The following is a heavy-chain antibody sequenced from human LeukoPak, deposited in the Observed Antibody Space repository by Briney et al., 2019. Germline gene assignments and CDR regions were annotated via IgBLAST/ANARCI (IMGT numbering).Heavy chain of an antibody. V-gene: IGHV4-61*01. CDR1: GYSISSSYY. J-gene: IGHJ4*02. CDR2: IYYSGST. Sequence: PSETLSLTCTVSGYSISSSYYWSWIRQPPGKGLEWIGYIYYSGSTNYNPSLKSRVTISVDTSKNQFSLKLSSVTAADTAVYYCARGPHGAQNYWGQGTLVTVSS. D-gene: IGHD4-17*01. CDR3: ARGPHGAQNY.